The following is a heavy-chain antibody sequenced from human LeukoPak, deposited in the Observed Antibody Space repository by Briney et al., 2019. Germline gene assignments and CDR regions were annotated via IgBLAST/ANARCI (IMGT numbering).Heavy chain of an antibody. CDR2: IKQDGSGK. CDR3: ARDRKSRIVGVIQHYLDY. CDR1: GFTFDDYT. J-gene: IGHJ4*02. V-gene: IGHV3-7*01. D-gene: IGHD1-26*01. Sequence: GGSLRLSCAASGFTFDDYTMHWVRQAPGKGLEWVANIKQDGSGKYYVDSVKGRFTISRDNAKNSLFLQMNSLRAEDTSVYYCARDRKSRIVGVIQHYLDYWGQGTLVTVSS.